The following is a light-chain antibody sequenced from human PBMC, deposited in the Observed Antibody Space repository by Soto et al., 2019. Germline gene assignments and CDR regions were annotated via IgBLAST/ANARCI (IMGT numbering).Light chain of an antibody. CDR1: SSDVGAYNH. V-gene: IGLV2-14*03. CDR2: DVN. J-gene: IGLJ2*01. CDR3: SSISTISTFA. Sequence: QSALTQPASVSGSPGQSIAISCTGTSSDVGAYNHVSWYQQHPGEAPKLLIYDVNNRPSGVSDRFSASKSGNTASLTISGLQADDEADYYCSSISTISTFAFGGGTQLTVL.